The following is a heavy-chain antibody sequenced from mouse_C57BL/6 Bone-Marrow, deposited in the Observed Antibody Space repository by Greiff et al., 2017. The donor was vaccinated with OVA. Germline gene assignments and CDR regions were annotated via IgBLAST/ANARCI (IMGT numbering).Heavy chain of an antibody. CDR2: IWSGGST. Sequence: VQVVESGPGLVQPSQSLSITCTVSGFSLTSYGVHWVRQSPGKGLEWLGVIWSGGSTDYNAAFISRLSISKDNSKSQVFFKMNSLQADDTAIYYCARNDGYYVYYFDYWGQGTTLTVSS. D-gene: IGHD2-3*01. V-gene: IGHV2-2*01. J-gene: IGHJ2*01. CDR3: ARNDGYYVYYFDY. CDR1: GFSLTSYG.